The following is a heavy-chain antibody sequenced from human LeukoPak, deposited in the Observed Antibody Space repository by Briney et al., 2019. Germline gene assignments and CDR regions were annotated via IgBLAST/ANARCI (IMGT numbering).Heavy chain of an antibody. Sequence: GGSLRLSCAASGFTFDDYAMHWVGQPPGKGLEWGSLISGDGGSTYYADSVKGRFTVSRDNSKNSLYLQMNSLRTEDTALYYCAKDLYSSMDSWGQGTLVTVSS. CDR3: AKDLYSSMDS. CDR1: GFTFDDYA. D-gene: IGHD6-13*01. J-gene: IGHJ5*01. V-gene: IGHV3-43*02. CDR2: ISGDGGST.